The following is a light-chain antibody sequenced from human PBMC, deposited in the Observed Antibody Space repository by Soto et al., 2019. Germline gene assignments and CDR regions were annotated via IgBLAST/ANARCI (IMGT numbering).Light chain of an antibody. CDR2: AES. CDR1: QSISSY. J-gene: IGKJ4*01. CDR3: QQSYSTPLT. V-gene: IGKV1-39*01. Sequence: DSQMTQSPSSLSASVGDRVTITCRASQSISSYLNWYQQKPGKAPKILIYAESSLQSGVPSRFSGSGSGTDFTLTISSLQPEDFATYYCQQSYSTPLTXGGGTKVDI.